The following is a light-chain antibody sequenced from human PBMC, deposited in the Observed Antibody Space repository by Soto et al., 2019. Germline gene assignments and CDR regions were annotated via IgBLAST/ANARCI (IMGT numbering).Light chain of an antibody. J-gene: IGLJ2*01. CDR2: ELN. Sequence: QSALTQPASVSGSPGQSITISCTGTSSDIGSYNFVSWYQQYPGKAPKLMVYELNKRPSGSSDRFSGSKSGNTASLTISGLQAEDEANYYCCSYAGRSTLLFGGGTKVTVL. CDR1: SSDIGSYNF. CDR3: CSYAGRSTLL. V-gene: IGLV2-23*02.